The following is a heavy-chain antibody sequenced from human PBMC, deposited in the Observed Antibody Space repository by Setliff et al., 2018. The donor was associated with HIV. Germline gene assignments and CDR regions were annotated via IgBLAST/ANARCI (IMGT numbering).Heavy chain of an antibody. Sequence: SETLSLTCAVYGGSFSNYYWSWIRQPPGKGLEWLGEVNHSGNTNYNPSLKSRVTMSLDTSKNQFSLKVTSVTAADTAVYYCARGVGGDEVAPDYFDYWGQGTLVTVSS. J-gene: IGHJ4*02. CDR3: ARGVGGDEVAPDYFDY. CDR2: VNHSGNT. CDR1: GGSFSNYY. V-gene: IGHV4-34*01. D-gene: IGHD3-16*01.